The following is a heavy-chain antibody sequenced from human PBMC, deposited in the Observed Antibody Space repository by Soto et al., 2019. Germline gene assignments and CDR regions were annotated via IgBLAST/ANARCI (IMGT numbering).Heavy chain of an antibody. CDR1: GFTVSSNY. CDR3: AREVGHGWFDP. CDR2: IYSGGST. V-gene: IGHV3-53*04. J-gene: IGHJ5*02. Sequence: EVQLVESGGGLVQPGGSLRLSCAASGFTVSSNYMSWVRQAPGKGLEWVSVIYSGGSTYYADSVKGRFTISRHNSKNTLYLQMTSLRAEATAVYYCAREVGHGWFDPWGQGTLVTVSS.